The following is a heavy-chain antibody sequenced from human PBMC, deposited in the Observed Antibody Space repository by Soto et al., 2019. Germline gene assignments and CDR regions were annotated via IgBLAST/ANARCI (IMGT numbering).Heavy chain of an antibody. CDR3: ARDVVVPAAIRYYYYGMDV. Sequence: SETVSLTCAVSGGSISSSNWWSWVRQPPGKGLEWIGEIYHSGSTNYNPSLKSRVTISVDKSKNQFSLKLSSVTAADTAVYYCARDVVVPAAIRYYYYGMDVWGQGTTVTVSS. V-gene: IGHV4-4*02. CDR1: GGSISSSNW. CDR2: IYHSGST. J-gene: IGHJ6*02. D-gene: IGHD2-2*01.